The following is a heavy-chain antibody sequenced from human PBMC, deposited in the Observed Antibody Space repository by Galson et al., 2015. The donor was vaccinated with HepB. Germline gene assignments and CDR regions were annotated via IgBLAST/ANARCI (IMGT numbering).Heavy chain of an antibody. V-gene: IGHV1-8*01. Sequence: SVKVSCKASGYTFASYDINWVRQATGRGLEWMGWMNPNGGNTGYAQKFQGRVTMTRNTSISTAYMELSSLRSEDTAVYYCARGREYYYGSGSSDYWGQGTLVTVSS. CDR1: GYTFASYD. D-gene: IGHD3-10*01. CDR2: MNPNGGNT. J-gene: IGHJ4*02. CDR3: ARGREYYYGSGSSDY.